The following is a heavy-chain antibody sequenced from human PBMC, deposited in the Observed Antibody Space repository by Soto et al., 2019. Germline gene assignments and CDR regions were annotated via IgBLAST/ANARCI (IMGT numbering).Heavy chain of an antibody. Sequence: GGSLRLSCAASGFTFSSHTMHWVRQAPGKGLEWVAVISFDGNNEYYADSVKGRFTISRDNSKNTLFLQMNSLRAEDTAVYHCARDAARSSDYFDYWGQGTRVTVS. CDR2: ISFDGNNE. D-gene: IGHD3-10*01. CDR1: GFTFSSHT. CDR3: ARDAARSSDYFDY. V-gene: IGHV3-30-3*01. J-gene: IGHJ4*02.